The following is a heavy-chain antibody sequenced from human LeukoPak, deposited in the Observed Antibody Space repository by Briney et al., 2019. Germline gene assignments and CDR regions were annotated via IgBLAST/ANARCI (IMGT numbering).Heavy chain of an antibody. CDR3: ARNPAGIGDY. Sequence: GGSLRLSCTASGFTFGDYGMSWVRQAPGKGLEWVSFISSGSRIIYYADSVKGRFTVSRDNAKNSLYLQMNSLRDEDTAVYYCARNPAGIGDYWGQGTLVTVSS. D-gene: IGHD1-26*01. CDR2: ISSGSRII. V-gene: IGHV3-48*02. J-gene: IGHJ4*02. CDR1: GFTFGDYG.